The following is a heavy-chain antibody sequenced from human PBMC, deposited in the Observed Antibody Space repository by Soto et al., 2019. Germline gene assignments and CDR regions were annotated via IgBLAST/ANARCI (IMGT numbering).Heavy chain of an antibody. D-gene: IGHD5-12*01. J-gene: IGHJ6*02. CDR3: ARRRGFPYYYGMDV. CDR1: GGSISGYY. V-gene: IGHV4-30-2*01. Sequence: TLSLTCTISGGSISGYYWSWIRQPPGKGLEWIGYIYHSGSTYYNPSLKSRVTISVDRSKNQFSLKLSSVTAADTAVYYCARRRGFPYYYGMDVWGQGTTVTVSS. CDR2: IYHSGST.